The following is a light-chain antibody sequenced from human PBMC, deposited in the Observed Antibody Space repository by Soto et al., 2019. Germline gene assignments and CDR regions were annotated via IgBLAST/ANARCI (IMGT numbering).Light chain of an antibody. J-gene: IGKJ2*01. CDR1: QSVNQK. CDR3: QQFKNWPHT. Sequence: EIVLTQSPATLSVSPGERATLSCRASQSVNQKLGWYQQKPGQAPRLLIYVASYRATGIPARFSGSGSGTEYTLTISNLQAEDFAVYYCQQFKNWPHTFGQGSK. V-gene: IGKV3-15*01. CDR2: VAS.